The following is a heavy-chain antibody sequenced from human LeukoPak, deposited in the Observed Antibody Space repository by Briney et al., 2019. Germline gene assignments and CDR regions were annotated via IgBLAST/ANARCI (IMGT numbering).Heavy chain of an antibody. D-gene: IGHD3-22*01. Sequence: SETLSLTCTVSGGSISSDSYHWGWIRQPPGKGLEWIGSIYYSGNTYYNPSLRSRVTLSIDTSKNQFSLKLSSVTAADTAVYYCARRLYFYDNSGYYTDYWGQGTLVTVSS. J-gene: IGHJ4*02. V-gene: IGHV4-39*01. CDR3: ARRLYFYDNSGYYTDY. CDR1: GGSISSDSYH. CDR2: IYYSGNT.